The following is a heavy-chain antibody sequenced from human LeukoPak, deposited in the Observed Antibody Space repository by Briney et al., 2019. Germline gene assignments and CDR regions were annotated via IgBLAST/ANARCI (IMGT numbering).Heavy chain of an antibody. J-gene: IGHJ5*02. CDR1: GGTFSSYA. Sequence: ASVKVSCKASGGTFSSYAISWVRQAPGQGLEWMGWINPTSFGTKYEQKFQGRVTMTRDTSISTDYMELSDLRSDDTAVYYCARFRGSGWYSFDLWGQGTLVTVSS. D-gene: IGHD6-19*01. V-gene: IGHV1-2*02. CDR3: ARFRGSGWYSFDL. CDR2: INPTSFGT.